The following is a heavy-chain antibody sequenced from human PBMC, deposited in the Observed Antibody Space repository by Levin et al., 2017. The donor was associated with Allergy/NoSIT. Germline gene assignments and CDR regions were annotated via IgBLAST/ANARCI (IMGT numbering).Heavy chain of an antibody. CDR2: IIPIFGTA. CDR3: ARGHSEGDTANLDY. D-gene: IGHD5-18*01. V-gene: IGHV1-69*06. Sequence: ASVKVSCKASGGTFSSYAISWVRQAPGQGLEWMGGIIPIFGTANYAQKFQGRVTITADKSTSTAYMELSSLRSEDTAVYYCARGHSEGDTANLDYWGQGTLVTVSS. J-gene: IGHJ4*02. CDR1: GGTFSSYA.